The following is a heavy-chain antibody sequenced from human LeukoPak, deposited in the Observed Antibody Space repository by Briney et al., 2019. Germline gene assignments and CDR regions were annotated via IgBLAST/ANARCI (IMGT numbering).Heavy chain of an antibody. Sequence: TGGSLRLSCAASGFTFDDYAMHWVRPAPGKGLEWVSGISWNSGSIGYADSVKGRFTISRDNAKNSLYLQMNSLRAEDTALYYCAKDIGGSADWYFDLWGRGTLVTVSS. CDR2: ISWNSGSI. V-gene: IGHV3-9*01. CDR1: GFTFDDYA. J-gene: IGHJ2*01. D-gene: IGHD3-10*01. CDR3: AKDIGGSADWYFDL.